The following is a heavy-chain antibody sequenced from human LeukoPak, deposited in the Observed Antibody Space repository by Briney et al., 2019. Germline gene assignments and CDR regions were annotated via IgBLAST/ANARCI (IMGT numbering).Heavy chain of an antibody. CDR2: ISSSSSYI. V-gene: IGHV3-21*01. Sequence: GGSLRLSCAASGLTFSSYSMNWVRQAPGKGLEWVSSISSSSSYIYYADSVKGRFTISRDNAKNSLYLQMNSLRAEDTAVYYCAKASGSYYNAYFDYWGQGTLVTVSS. CDR3: AKASGSYYNAYFDY. D-gene: IGHD3-10*01. CDR1: GLTFSSYS. J-gene: IGHJ4*02.